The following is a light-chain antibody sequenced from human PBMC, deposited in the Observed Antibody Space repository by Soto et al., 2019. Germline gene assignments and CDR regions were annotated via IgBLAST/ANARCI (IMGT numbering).Light chain of an antibody. CDR1: SGSIASNY. J-gene: IGLJ3*02. Sequence: NFMLTQPHSVSESPVKTVTISCTRSSGSIASNYVQWYQQRPGSAPTIVICENNLRPSGVPDRFSGSIDSSSNSASLTISGLKTEDEADYYCQSYDSSTLWVFGGGTKLTVL. CDR2: ENN. V-gene: IGLV6-57*03. CDR3: QSYDSSTLWV.